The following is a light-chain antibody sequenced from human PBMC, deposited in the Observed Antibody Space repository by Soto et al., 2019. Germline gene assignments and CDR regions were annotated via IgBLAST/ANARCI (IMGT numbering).Light chain of an antibody. V-gene: IGLV2-14*03. CDR2: DVT. Sequence: QSALTQPASVSGSPGQSITISCTGTSSDVGGYNYVSWYQHHPGKAPKLIIYDVTNRPPGVSNPFSGSKSGNTASLTISGLQPEDEADYYSSSYTTSNTRQIVFGTGTKLTVL. CDR3: SSYTTSNTRQIV. CDR1: SSDVGGYNY. J-gene: IGLJ1*01.